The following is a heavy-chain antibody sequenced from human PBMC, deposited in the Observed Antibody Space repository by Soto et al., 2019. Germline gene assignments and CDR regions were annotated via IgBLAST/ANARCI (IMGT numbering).Heavy chain of an antibody. CDR3: ARGGHIAVVTDSFDY. D-gene: IGHD2-21*02. CDR1: GYTFTRSG. Sequence: GASVKVSCKASGYTFTRSGISWVRQAPGQGPEWMGWISSYNGDTNYAQTFQGRVTMTTDTSTSTAFMELSSPRSADTAVYYCARGGHIAVVTDSFDYWGQGTLVTVSS. CDR2: ISSYNGDT. V-gene: IGHV1-18*01. J-gene: IGHJ4*02.